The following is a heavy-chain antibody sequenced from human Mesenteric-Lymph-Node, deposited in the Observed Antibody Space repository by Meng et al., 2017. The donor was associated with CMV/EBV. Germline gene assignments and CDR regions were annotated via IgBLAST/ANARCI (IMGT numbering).Heavy chain of an antibody. CDR3: STYSGASGNCDY. V-gene: IGHV4-39*01. D-gene: IGHD2-21*01. CDR2: INYSGTS. CDR1: GGSISSSNYF. J-gene: IGHJ4*02. Sequence: VPGGSISSSNYFWGWIRQPPGKGLEWIGIINYSGTSYYNPSLMSRLTISVDRSKSQLSLRLSSLSAADTAVYYCSTYSGASGNCDYWGQGTLVTVSS.